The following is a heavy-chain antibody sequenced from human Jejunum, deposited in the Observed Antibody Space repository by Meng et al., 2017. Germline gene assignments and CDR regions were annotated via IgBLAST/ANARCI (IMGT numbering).Heavy chain of an antibody. CDR3: ARPNSGANTYYFDY. V-gene: IGHV4-4*02. J-gene: IGHJ4*02. Sequence: QVHLQASGPGLVKPSGTLSLTCAVSGGSITSTKWWSWVRQTPGKGLEWIGEVFHSGTPNYNPSLMSRLTMSVDKSKNQFSLNLTSVTAADTAVYYCARPNSGANTYYFDYWGQGTLVTVSS. CDR1: GGSITSTKW. CDR2: VFHSGTP. D-gene: IGHD4/OR15-4a*01.